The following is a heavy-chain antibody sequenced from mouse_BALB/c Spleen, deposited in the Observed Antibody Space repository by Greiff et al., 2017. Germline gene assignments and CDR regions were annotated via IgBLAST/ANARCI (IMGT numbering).Heavy chain of an antibody. J-gene: IGHJ4*01. V-gene: IGHV1-54*01. CDR3: AGGGGYYYAMDY. Sequence: QVQLQQSGAELVRPGTSVKVSCKASGYAFTNYLIEWVKQRPGQGLEWIGVINPGSGGTNYNEKFKGKATLTADKSSSTAYMQLSSLTSDDSAVYFCAGGGGYYYAMDYWGQGTSVTVSS. CDR2: INPGSGGT. CDR1: GYAFTNYL.